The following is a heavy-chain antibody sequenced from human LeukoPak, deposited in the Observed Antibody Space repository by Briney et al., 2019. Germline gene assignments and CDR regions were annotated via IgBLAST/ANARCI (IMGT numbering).Heavy chain of an antibody. CDR2: IYYSGST. CDR3: ARVTGYVMEDYFDY. V-gene: IGHV4-59*01. D-gene: IGHD6-13*01. CDR1: GGSISSYY. J-gene: IGHJ4*02. Sequence: PSETLSLTCTVSGGSISSYYWSWIRQPPGKGLEWIGYIYYSGSTNYNPSLKSRVTISVDTSKNQFSLKLSSVTAADTAVYYCARVTGYVMEDYFDYWGQGTLVTVSS.